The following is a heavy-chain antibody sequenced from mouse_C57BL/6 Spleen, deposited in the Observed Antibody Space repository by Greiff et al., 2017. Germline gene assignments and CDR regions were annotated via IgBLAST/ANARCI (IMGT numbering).Heavy chain of an antibody. D-gene: IGHD2-5*01. V-gene: IGHV1-74*01. Sequence: QVQLQQPGAELVKPGASVKVSCKASGYTFTSYWMHWVKQRPGQGLEWIGRIHPSDSDTNYNQKFKGKATFTVDKSSSTAYMQRSSLTSEDSAVFNCATYYSNVPWFAYGGQGTLVTVAA. CDR2: IHPSDSDT. J-gene: IGHJ3*01. CDR1: GYTFTSYW. CDR3: ATYYSNVPWFAY.